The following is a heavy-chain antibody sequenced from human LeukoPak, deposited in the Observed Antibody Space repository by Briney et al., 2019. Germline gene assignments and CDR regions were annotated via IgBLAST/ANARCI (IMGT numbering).Heavy chain of an antibody. D-gene: IGHD3-3*01. J-gene: IGHJ5*02. CDR3: ARAYDFWSGYYWFDP. Sequence: KTSETLSLTCTVSGGSISSGGYYWSWIRQHPGKGLEWIGYIYYSGSTYYNPSLKSRVTISVDTSKNQFSLKLSSVTAADTAVYYCARAYDFWSGYYWFDPWGQGTLVTVSS. CDR2: IYYSGST. V-gene: IGHV4-31*03. CDR1: GGSISSGGYY.